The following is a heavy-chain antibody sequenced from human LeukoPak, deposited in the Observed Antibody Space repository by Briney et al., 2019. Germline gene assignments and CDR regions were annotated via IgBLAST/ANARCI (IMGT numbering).Heavy chain of an antibody. Sequence: ASVKVSCKASGYTFTSYDIIRVRQATGQGLEWMGWMIPNRGTTGYAQKFQGRVTMTRNTSISTGYMELSSLRSEDTAVYYCARGLDWFDPWGQGTLVTVSS. CDR2: MIPNRGTT. J-gene: IGHJ5*02. CDR1: GYTFTSYD. V-gene: IGHV1-8*01. CDR3: ARGLDWFDP.